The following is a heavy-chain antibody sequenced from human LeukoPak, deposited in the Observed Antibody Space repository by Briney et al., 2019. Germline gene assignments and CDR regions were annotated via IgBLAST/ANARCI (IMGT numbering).Heavy chain of an antibody. V-gene: IGHV3-30*18. CDR3: AKRVYDSSGYYYGSYYYYGMDV. CDR1: GFTFSSYG. CDR2: ISYDGSNK. J-gene: IGHJ6*02. Sequence: GGSLRLSCAASGFTFSSYGMHWVRQALDKGLEWMAVISYDGSNKYYADSVKGRFTISRDNSKNTLYLQMNSLRAEDTAVYYCAKRVYDSSGYYYGSYYYYGMDVWGQGTTVTVSS. D-gene: IGHD3-22*01.